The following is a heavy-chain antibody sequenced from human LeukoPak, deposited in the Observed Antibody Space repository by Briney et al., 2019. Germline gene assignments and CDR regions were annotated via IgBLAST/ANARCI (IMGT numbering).Heavy chain of an antibody. CDR2: ISSSSSYI. CDR3: ASPNDILTGYYGDYFDY. D-gene: IGHD3-9*01. J-gene: IGHJ4*02. Sequence: PGGSLRLSCAASGFTFSSYSMNWVRQAPGKGLEWVSSISSSSSYIYYADSVKGRFTIPRDNAKNSLYLQMNSLRAEDTAVYYCASPNDILTGYYGDYFDYWGQGTLVTVSS. V-gene: IGHV3-21*01. CDR1: GFTFSSYS.